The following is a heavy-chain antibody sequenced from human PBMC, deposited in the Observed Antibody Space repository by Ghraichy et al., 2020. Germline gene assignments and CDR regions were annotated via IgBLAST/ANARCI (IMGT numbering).Heavy chain of an antibody. V-gene: IGHV3-48*01. J-gene: IGHJ4*02. Sequence: GESLRLSCATSGFTFSSYPMNWVRQAPGTGLEWLSYISSSSSTIYYADSLKGRFTISRDNAKNSLYLQMNSLRAEDTAVYYCARLAYCGGDCYPGEYYFDYWGQGTLVTVSS. D-gene: IGHD2-21*02. CDR1: GFTFSSYP. CDR3: ARLAYCGGDCYPGEYYFDY. CDR2: ISSSSSTI.